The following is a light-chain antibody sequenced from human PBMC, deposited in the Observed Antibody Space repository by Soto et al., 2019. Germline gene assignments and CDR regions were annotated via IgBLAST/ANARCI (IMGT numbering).Light chain of an antibody. CDR2: KAS. CDR3: QQFDNTSRT. Sequence: DIQMTQSPSTLSASVGDTVTITCRASQSIDRWLAWYQQKPGKATKLLIYKASDLESGVPSRFSGSGSGTEFTLTISSLQPDDFATYYCQQFDNTSRTFGQGTKVEIK. CDR1: QSIDRW. J-gene: IGKJ1*01. V-gene: IGKV1-5*03.